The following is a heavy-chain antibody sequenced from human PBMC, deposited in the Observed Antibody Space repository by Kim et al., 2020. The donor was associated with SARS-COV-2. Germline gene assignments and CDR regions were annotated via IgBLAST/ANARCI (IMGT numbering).Heavy chain of an antibody. V-gene: IGHV3-23*01. CDR3: AKDAGGEWESPLFYAFDI. Sequence: GGSLRLSCAASGFTFSSYAMSWVRQAPGKGLEWVSAISGSGGSTYYADSVKGRFTISRDNSKNTLYLQMNSLRAEETAVYYCAKDAGGEWESPLFYAFDIWGQGTMVTVSS. D-gene: IGHD1-26*01. CDR1: GFTFSSYA. CDR2: ISGSGGST. J-gene: IGHJ3*02.